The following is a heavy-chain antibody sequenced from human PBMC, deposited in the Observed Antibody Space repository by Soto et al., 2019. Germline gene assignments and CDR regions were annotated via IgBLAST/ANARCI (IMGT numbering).Heavy chain of an antibody. CDR2: INHSGST. V-gene: IGHV4-34*01. CDR1: GGSFSGYY. CDR3: ARRIHPYYFDY. J-gene: IGHJ4*02. Sequence: SETLSLTCAVYGGSFSGYYWSWIRQPPGKGLEWIGEINHSGSTNYNPSLKSRVTISVDASKNQFSLKLSSVTAADTAVYYCARRIHPYYFDYWGQGTLVTVSS.